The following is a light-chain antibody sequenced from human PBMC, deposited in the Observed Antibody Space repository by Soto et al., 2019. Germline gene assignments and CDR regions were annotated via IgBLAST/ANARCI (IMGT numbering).Light chain of an antibody. J-gene: IGKJ5*01. V-gene: IGKV1-9*01. CDR3: QQLNSYLTIT. Sequence: DIQLTQSPSFLSASVGDRVTITCRASQGISSYLAWYQQKPGKAPKLLIYAASTLQSGVPSRFSGSGSGTEFTLTISSLPPEDFATYSCQQLNSYLTITFGQGTRLEIK. CDR1: QGISSY. CDR2: AAS.